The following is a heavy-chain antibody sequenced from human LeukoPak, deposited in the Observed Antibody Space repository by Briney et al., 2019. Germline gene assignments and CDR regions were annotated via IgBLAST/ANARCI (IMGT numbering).Heavy chain of an antibody. V-gene: IGHV4-59*11. CDR1: GGSISSHY. CDR2: MYHSGST. D-gene: IGHD6-13*01. J-gene: IGHJ3*02. CDR3: ARHSAHSSTNDAFDI. Sequence: PSETLSLTCTVSGGSISSHYWSWIRQPPGKGLEWIGYMYHSGSTNYNPSLKSRVTISVDTSKNQFSLKLSSVTAADTAVYYCARHSAHSSTNDAFDIWGQGTMVTVSS.